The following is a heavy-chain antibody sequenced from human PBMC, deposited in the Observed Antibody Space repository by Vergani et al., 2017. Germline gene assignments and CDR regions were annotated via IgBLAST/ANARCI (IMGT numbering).Heavy chain of an antibody. J-gene: IGHJ4*02. D-gene: IGHD3-9*01. Sequence: QVQLVESGGGVVQPGGSLRLSCAASGFTFSSYGMHWVRPAPGKGLEWVAFIRYDGSNKYYADSVKGRFTISRDNSKNTLYLQMNSLRAEDTAVYYCAKSSNDILTGYYHFDYWGQGTLVTVSS. CDR2: IRYDGSNK. V-gene: IGHV3-30*02. CDR1: GFTFSSYG. CDR3: AKSSNDILTGYYHFDY.